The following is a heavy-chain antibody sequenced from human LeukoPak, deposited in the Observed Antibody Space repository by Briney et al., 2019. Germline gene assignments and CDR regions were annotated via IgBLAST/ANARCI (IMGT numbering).Heavy chain of an antibody. CDR2: IYHSGST. V-gene: IGHV4-39*07. D-gene: IGHD6-13*01. CDR1: GGSISSSSYY. J-gene: IGHJ5*02. CDR3: ARGSGSSWYEGIWFDP. Sequence: PSETLSLTFTVSGGSISSSSYYWGWIRQPPGKRLEWIGEIYHSGSTNYNPSLKSRVTISVDKSKNQFSLKLSSVTAADTAVYYCARGSGSSWYEGIWFDPWGQGTLVTVSS.